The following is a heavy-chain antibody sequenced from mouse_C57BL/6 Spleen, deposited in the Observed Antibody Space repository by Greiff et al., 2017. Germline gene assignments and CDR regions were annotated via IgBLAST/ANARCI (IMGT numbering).Heavy chain of an antibody. V-gene: IGHV1-55*01. CDR3: ARRGAAQATHFDY. CDR1: GYTFTSYW. Sequence: VQLQQPGAELVKPGASVKMSCKASGYTFTSYWITWVKQRPGQGLEWIGDIYPGSGSTNYNEKFKSKATLTVDTSSSTAYMQLSSLTSEDSAVYYCARRGAAQATHFDYWGQGTTLTVSS. J-gene: IGHJ2*01. D-gene: IGHD3-2*02. CDR2: IYPGSGST.